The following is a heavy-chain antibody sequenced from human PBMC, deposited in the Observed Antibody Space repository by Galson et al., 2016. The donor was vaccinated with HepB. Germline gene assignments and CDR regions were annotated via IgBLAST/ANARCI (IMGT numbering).Heavy chain of an antibody. CDR3: AKGAFSVTRGVMRYYPYVDV. J-gene: IGHJ6*04. CDR2: IFTSGSH. Sequence: SETLSLTCSVSGGPITNYFWSWIRQSAGKAPAWIGRIFTSGSHIYRPSLDSRLTLSIDVSKNQISLKLTSVTAADTAVYYGAKGAFSVTRGVMRYYPYVDVWGTGTTVTVSS. D-gene: IGHD3-16*01. V-gene: IGHV4-4*07. CDR1: GGPITNYF.